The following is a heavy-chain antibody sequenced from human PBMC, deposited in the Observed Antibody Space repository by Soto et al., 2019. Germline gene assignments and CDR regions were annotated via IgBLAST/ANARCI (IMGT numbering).Heavy chain of an antibody. CDR3: FKDRGGWFPRDDNRFDI. D-gene: IGHD6-19*01. CDR2: TSWNNVSS. J-gene: IGHJ3*02. V-gene: IGHV3-9*01. Sequence: EVQLVESGGGLVQPGRSLRLSCAASGFNFDDFAMYWVRQAPGKGLEWVSGTSWNNVSSGYPDSVRRRFTISRDSAKSSLYLQMDSLRVEDTAIYYCFKDRGGWFPRDDNRFDIWRQGLMGYFSS. CDR1: GFNFDDFA.